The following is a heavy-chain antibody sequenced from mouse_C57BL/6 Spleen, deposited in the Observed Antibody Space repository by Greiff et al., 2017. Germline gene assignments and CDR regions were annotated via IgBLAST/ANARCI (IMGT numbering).Heavy chain of an antibody. D-gene: IGHD1-1*01. CDR3: ARHTHYYGSSYDAMDY. J-gene: IGHJ4*01. Sequence: EVMLVESGGDLVKPGGSLKLSCAASGFTFSSYGMSWVRQTPDKRLEWVATISSGGSYTYYPDSVKGRFTISRDNAKNTLYLQMSSLKSEDTAMYYCARHTHYYGSSYDAMDYWGQGTSVTVSS. CDR1: GFTFSSYG. V-gene: IGHV5-6*02. CDR2: ISSGGSYT.